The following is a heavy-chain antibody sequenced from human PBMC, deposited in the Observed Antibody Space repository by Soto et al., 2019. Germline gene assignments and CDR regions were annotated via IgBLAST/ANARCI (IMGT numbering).Heavy chain of an antibody. CDR1: GFTFSSYG. Sequence: QVQLVESGGGVVQPGRSLRLSCAASGFTFSSYGMHWVRQAPGKGLEWVAVIWYDGSNKYYADSVKGRFTISRDNSKNTLSLQMNSLRAEDTAVYYCARSIAAAGSFGPYYYYGIDVWGQGTTVTVSS. CDR2: IWYDGSNK. CDR3: ARSIAAAGSFGPYYYYGIDV. J-gene: IGHJ6*02. V-gene: IGHV3-33*01. D-gene: IGHD6-13*01.